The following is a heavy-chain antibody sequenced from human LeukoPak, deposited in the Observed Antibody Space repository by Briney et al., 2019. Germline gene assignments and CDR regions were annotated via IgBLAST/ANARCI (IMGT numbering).Heavy chain of an antibody. D-gene: IGHD4-17*01. CDR1: GFTFSSNE. J-gene: IGHJ4*02. V-gene: IGHV3-48*03. CDR3: APPTVTTGY. CDR2: ISSSGSTI. Sequence: GGSLRLSCAASGFTFSSNEMNWVRQAPGKGLEWVSYISSSGSTIYYADSVKGRFTISRDNAKNSLYLQMNSLRAEDTAVYYCAPPTVTTGYWGQGTLVTVSS.